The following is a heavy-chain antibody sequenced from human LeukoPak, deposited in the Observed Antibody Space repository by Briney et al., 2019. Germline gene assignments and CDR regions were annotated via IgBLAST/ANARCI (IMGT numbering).Heavy chain of an antibody. D-gene: IGHD6-19*01. CDR2: FNPSGGTG. Sequence: ASVKVSCKTSGYTFTSYYIHWVRQAPGQGLEWMGIFNPSGGTGSNAQQFQGRVTMTRDTSTSTVYMELNSLRSEDTAVYYCARGGWAVAFEEYHYFDYWGQGTLVTVSS. CDR3: ARGGWAVAFEEYHYFDY. J-gene: IGHJ4*02. V-gene: IGHV1-46*01. CDR1: GYTFTSYY.